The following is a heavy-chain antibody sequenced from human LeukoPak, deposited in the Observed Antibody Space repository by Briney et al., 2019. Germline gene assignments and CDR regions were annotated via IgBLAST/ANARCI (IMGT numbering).Heavy chain of an antibody. V-gene: IGHV3-30-3*01. CDR1: GFTFNTNA. CDR2: ISYDGSNK. D-gene: IGHD6-19*01. CDR3: ARYSSGWYENHFDY. J-gene: IGHJ4*02. Sequence: PGGSLRLSCAASGFTFNTNAMHWVRQAPGKGLEWVAAISYDGSNKYYADSVKGRFTISRDNSKNTVYLQMNSLRAEDTAVYYCARYSSGWYENHFDYWGQGTLVTVSS.